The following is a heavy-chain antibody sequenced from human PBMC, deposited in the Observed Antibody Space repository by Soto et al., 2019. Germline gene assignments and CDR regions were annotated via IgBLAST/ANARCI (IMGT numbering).Heavy chain of an antibody. CDR1: GFTFSSYA. D-gene: IGHD1-26*01. Sequence: PGGSLRLSCAASGFTFSSYAMSWVRQAPGKGLEWVSAISGSGGSTYHADSVKGRFTISRDNSKNTLYLQMNSLRAEDTAVYYCASVGATHFDYYGMDVWGQGTTVTVSS. CDR3: ASVGATHFDYYGMDV. CDR2: ISGSGGST. V-gene: IGHV3-23*01. J-gene: IGHJ6*02.